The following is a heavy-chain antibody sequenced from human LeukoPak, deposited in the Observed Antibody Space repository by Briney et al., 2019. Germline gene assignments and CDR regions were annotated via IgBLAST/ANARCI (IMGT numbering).Heavy chain of an antibody. CDR3: AKDLGYSYGYVDY. Sequence: GGSLRLSCAASGFTFSSFGMHWVRQAPGKGLEWVALIRYDGSNKYYADYVKGRFTISRDNSKNTLYLQVNSLRAEGTAMYYCAKDLGYSYGYVDYWGQGALVTVSS. D-gene: IGHD5-18*01. J-gene: IGHJ4*02. CDR2: IRYDGSNK. CDR1: GFTFSSFG. V-gene: IGHV3-30*02.